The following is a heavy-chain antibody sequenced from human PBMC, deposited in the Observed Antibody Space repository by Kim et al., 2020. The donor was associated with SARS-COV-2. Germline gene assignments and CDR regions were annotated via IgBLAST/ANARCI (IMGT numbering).Heavy chain of an antibody. CDR1: GFTFDIYA. CDR3: AKVVVMDDYNYYYYYGMDV. V-gene: IGHV3-23*01. CDR2: ISGGGVNK. D-gene: IGHD3-16*01. J-gene: IGHJ6*02. Sequence: VGSLRLSCVASGFTFDIYAMTWVRQAPGKGLEWVSVISGGGVNKFYADFVRGRFTISRDNSKNTLFLQMNSLRDEDTALYYCAKVVVMDDYNYYYYYGMDVWGQGTTVTVSS.